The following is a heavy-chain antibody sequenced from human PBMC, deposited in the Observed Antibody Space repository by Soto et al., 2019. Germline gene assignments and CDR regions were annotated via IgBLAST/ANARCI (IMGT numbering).Heavy chain of an antibody. D-gene: IGHD2-2*01. Sequence: PGGSLRLSCAASGFTFSSYGMHWVRQAPGKGLEWVAVIWYDGSNKYYADSVKGRFTISRDNSKNTLYLQMNSLRAEDTAVYYCARSRVVPAAPGWFDPWGQGTLVTVSS. V-gene: IGHV3-33*01. CDR2: IWYDGSNK. CDR3: ARSRVVPAAPGWFDP. CDR1: GFTFSSYG. J-gene: IGHJ5*02.